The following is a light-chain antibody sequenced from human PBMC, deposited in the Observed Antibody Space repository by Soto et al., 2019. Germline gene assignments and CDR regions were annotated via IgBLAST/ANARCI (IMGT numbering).Light chain of an antibody. CDR1: QSISSY. V-gene: IGKV1-39*01. CDR3: QQLLSYPIT. Sequence: DIQMTQSPSSLSASVGDRVTITCRASQSISSYLNWYLQKPGKAPKLLIYAASSLQSGVPSRFSGSGSGTDFTLTISSLEPEDFAVYYCQQLLSYPITFGQGTRLEIK. J-gene: IGKJ5*01. CDR2: AAS.